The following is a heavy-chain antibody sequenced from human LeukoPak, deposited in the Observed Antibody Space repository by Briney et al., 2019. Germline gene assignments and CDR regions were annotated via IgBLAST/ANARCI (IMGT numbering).Heavy chain of an antibody. J-gene: IGHJ3*02. Sequence: NPSESLTLSCAASGFTFSSYSMNWVRQPPGKGLEWVSSINNSSSYIYNADSVKGRFNISRDNDKNSLYLQMNSLRAEDTAVYYCERDEERDGGLKSYYYDGTGLDAFDIWGQGTMVTVSS. CDR2: INNSSSYI. D-gene: IGHD3-22*01. V-gene: IGHV3-21*01. CDR1: GFTFSSYS. CDR3: ERDEERDGGLKSYYYDGTGLDAFDI.